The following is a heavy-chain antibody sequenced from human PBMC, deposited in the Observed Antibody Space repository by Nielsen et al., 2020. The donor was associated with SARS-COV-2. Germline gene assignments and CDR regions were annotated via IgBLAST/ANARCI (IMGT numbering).Heavy chain of an antibody. CDR3: ARVTATYEIDY. D-gene: IGHD3-16*01. CDR1: GGSISSSSYY. V-gene: IGHV4-39*07. Sequence: GSLRLSCTVSGGSISSSSYYWGWIRQPPGKGLEWIGSIYYSGSTYYNPSLKSRVTISVDTSKNQFSLKLSSVTAADTAVYYCARVTATYEIDYWGQGTLVTVSS. CDR2: IYYSGST. J-gene: IGHJ4*02.